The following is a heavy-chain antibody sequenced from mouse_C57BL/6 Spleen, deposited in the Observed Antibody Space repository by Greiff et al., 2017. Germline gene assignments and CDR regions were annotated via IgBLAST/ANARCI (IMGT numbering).Heavy chain of an antibody. CDR2: IRNKANGYTT. V-gene: IGHV7-3*01. CDR3: ARGHLYWYFDV. CDR1: GFTFTDYY. Sequence: EVQLQESGGGLVQPGGSLSLSCAASGFTFTDYYMSWVRQPPGKALEWLGFIRNKANGYTTEYSASVKGRFTISRDNSQSILYLQMNALRAEDSATYYCARGHLYWYFDVWGTGTTVTVSS. J-gene: IGHJ1*03.